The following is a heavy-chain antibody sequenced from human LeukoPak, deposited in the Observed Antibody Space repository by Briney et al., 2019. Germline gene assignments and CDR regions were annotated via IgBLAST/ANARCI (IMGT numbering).Heavy chain of an antibody. CDR2: INHSGST. Sequence: PSETLSLTCAVYGGSFSGYYWSWIRQPPGKGLEWIGEINHSGSTNYNPSLKSRVTISVDTSKNQFSLKLSSVTAADTAVYYCARERLNQLLWAHNWFDPWGQGTLVTVSS. J-gene: IGHJ5*02. V-gene: IGHV4-34*01. CDR1: GGSFSGYY. D-gene: IGHD2-2*01. CDR3: ARERLNQLLWAHNWFDP.